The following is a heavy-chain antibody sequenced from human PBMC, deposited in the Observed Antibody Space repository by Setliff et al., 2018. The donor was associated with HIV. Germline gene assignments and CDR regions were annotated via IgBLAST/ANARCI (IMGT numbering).Heavy chain of an antibody. J-gene: IGHJ4*02. V-gene: IGHV4-34*01. Sequence: PSETLSLTCAVSGGSISSYYWSWIRQPPGKGLEWIGEINHSGSTNYNPSLKSRVTISVDTSKNQFSLRRSSGTAADTAVYYCAAWGPRYSYAPYFFDSWGQGTLVTVSS. CDR3: AAWGPRYSYAPYFFDS. CDR1: GGSISSYY. CDR2: INHSGST. D-gene: IGHD5-18*01.